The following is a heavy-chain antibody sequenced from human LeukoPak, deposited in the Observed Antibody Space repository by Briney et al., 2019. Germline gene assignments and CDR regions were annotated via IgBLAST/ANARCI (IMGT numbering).Heavy chain of an antibody. D-gene: IGHD2-21*01. V-gene: IGHV3-66*02. Sequence: GGSLRLSCAASGFTVSSNYMSWVRQAPGKGLEWVSVIYSGGSTYYADSVKRRFTISRDNSKNTLYLRMNSLRAEDTAVYYCARDSGGYCGGDCYADYYYYMDVWGKGTTVTVSS. CDR1: GFTVSSNY. J-gene: IGHJ6*03. CDR2: IYSGGST. CDR3: ARDSGGYCGGDCYADYYYYMDV.